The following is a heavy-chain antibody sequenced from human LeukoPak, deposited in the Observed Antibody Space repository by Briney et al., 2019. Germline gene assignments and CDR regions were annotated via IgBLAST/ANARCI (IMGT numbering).Heavy chain of an antibody. CDR1: GGSISISSYY. CDR2: IYYSGST. V-gene: IGHV4-39*07. CDR3: ARIPSPGWFDP. J-gene: IGHJ5*02. Sequence: SETLSLTCTVSGGSISISSYYWAWIRQPPGKGLEWIANIYYSGSTYYNPSLKSRVTISINTSKNQFSLKLPSVTAADTAVYYCARIPSPGWFDPWGQGTLVTVSS.